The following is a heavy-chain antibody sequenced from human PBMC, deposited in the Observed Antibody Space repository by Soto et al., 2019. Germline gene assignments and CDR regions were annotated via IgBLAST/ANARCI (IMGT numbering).Heavy chain of an antibody. Sequence: ASVKVSCKTSGYTFSGYFIHWVRQAPGQGLEWMGRINPDSGDTNYAQKFQGRVTMTRDTSIKTLYMELSRLRSDDTAVYYCATITDFWSGYYHTKWFDPWGEGTLVTVSS. CDR2: INPDSGDT. D-gene: IGHD3-3*01. CDR3: ATITDFWSGYYHTKWFDP. V-gene: IGHV1-2*06. J-gene: IGHJ5*02. CDR1: GYTFSGYF.